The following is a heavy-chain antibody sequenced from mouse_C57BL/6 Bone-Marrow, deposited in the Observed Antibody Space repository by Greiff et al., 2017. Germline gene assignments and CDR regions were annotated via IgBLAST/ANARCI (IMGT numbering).Heavy chain of an antibody. Sequence: EVQLVESGGGLVQPGGSLKLSCAASGFTFSDYYMYWVRQTPEKRLEWVAYISNGGGSTYYPDTVKGRFTISRDNAKNTLYLQMSRLKSEDTAMYYCARPIYYYGSSYENYAMDYWGQGTSVTVSS. CDR1: GFTFSDYY. D-gene: IGHD1-1*01. V-gene: IGHV5-12*01. CDR2: ISNGGGST. J-gene: IGHJ4*01. CDR3: ARPIYYYGSSYENYAMDY.